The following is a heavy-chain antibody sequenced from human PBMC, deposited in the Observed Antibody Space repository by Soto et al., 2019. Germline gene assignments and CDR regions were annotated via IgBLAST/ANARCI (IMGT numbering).Heavy chain of an antibody. CDR1: GFIFSDYD. CDR2: ISSSGGTI. D-gene: IGHD2-8*01. V-gene: IGHV3-11*01. Sequence: GGSLRLSCAASGFIFSDYDMSWIRHASGKGLEWVSYISSSGGTIYYADSVKGRFTICRDNARNSLDLQMNSLRAEDTAVYYCAGGPGVYGAQGTLVTVSS. CDR3: AGGPGVY. J-gene: IGHJ4*02.